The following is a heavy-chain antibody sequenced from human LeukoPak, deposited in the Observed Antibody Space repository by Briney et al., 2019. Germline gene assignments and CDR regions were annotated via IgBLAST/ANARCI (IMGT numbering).Heavy chain of an antibody. CDR2: IKLDGSEK. V-gene: IGHV3-7*03. J-gene: IGHJ4*02. CDR3: ARDQYDTWSRRGNFDS. CDR1: GGSISSRNW. Sequence: ETLSLTCAVSGGSISSRNWWSWVRQAPGKGLEWVANIKLDGSEKNYVDSVKGRFTISRDNTKNSLYLQMNSLRVEDTAVFYCARDQYDTWSRRGNFDSWGQGTLVIVSS. D-gene: IGHD3-3*01.